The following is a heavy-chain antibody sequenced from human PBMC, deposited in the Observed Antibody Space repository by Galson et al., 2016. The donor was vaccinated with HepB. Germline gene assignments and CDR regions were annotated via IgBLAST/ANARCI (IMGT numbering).Heavy chain of an antibody. J-gene: IGHJ4*02. CDR3: ARAECSDSCTYFDS. CDR1: RFTFSNYD. Sequence: SLRLSCAASRFTFSNYDMNRVRQAPGKGLEWVSYISGSGLIIYYADSVKGRFTISRDNTNNSLFLQMNSLRADDTAVYYCARAECSDSCTYFDSWGLGALVTVSS. D-gene: IGHD2-15*01. V-gene: IGHV3-48*03. CDR2: ISGSGLII.